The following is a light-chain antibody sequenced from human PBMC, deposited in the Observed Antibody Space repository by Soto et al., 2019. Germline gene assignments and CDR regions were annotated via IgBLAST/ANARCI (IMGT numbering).Light chain of an antibody. CDR2: LNSDGSH. CDR3: QTWGTGIQL. Sequence: QPVLTQSPSASASLGASVKLTCTLSRGHNTYAIAWHQQQPEKGPRYLMKLNSDGSHDKGDGISDRFSGSSSGAERYLTISSLQSDDEADYYCQTWGTGIQLFGGGTKLTVL. CDR1: RGHNTYA. V-gene: IGLV4-69*01. J-gene: IGLJ2*01.